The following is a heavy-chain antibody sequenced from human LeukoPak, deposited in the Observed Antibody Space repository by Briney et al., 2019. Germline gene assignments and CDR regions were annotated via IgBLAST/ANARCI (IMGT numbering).Heavy chain of an antibody. CDR3: ARDFGYSGSSFYFDY. CDR1: GYTFTSYG. CDR2: ISAYNGNT. J-gene: IGHJ4*02. Sequence: ASVKVSCKASGYTFTSYGISWVRQAPGQGLEWMGWISAYNGNTNYAQKLQGRVTITTDTSTSTAYMELRSLRSDDTAVYYCARDFGYSGSSFYFDYWGQGTLVTVSS. V-gene: IGHV1-18*01. D-gene: IGHD1-26*01.